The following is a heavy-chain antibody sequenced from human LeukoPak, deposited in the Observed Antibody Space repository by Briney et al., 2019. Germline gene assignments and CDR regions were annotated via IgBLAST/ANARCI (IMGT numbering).Heavy chain of an antibody. D-gene: IGHD3-3*01. Sequence: ASVKVSCKASGYTFTSYYMDWVRQAPGQGLEWMGIINPNSGRTGYAQKCQGRVTMTRDMSTSTVYMELSSLRAEDTAVYYCARERGGGGFGVVIKRSYYYMDAWGKGTTVTVSS. J-gene: IGHJ6*03. CDR3: ARERGGGGFGVVIKRSYYYMDA. V-gene: IGHV1-46*01. CDR1: GYTFTSYY. CDR2: INPNSGRT.